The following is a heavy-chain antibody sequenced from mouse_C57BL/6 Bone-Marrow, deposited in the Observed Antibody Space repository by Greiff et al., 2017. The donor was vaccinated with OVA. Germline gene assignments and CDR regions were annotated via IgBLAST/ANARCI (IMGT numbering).Heavy chain of an antibody. CDR3: ARGTTVVATDYFDY. D-gene: IGHD1-1*01. V-gene: IGHV1-39*01. J-gene: IGHJ2*01. CDR2: IKPNYGTT. CDR1: GYSFTDYN. Sequence: VQLKQSGPELVKPGASVKISCKASGYSFTDYNMNWVKQSNGKSLEWIGVIKPNYGTTSYNQKFKGKATLTVDQTSSTAYMQLNSLTSEDSAVYDCARGTTVVATDYFDYWGQGTTLTVSS.